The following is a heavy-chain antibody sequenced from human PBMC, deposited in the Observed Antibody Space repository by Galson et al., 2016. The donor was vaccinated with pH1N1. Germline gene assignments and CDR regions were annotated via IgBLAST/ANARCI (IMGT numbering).Heavy chain of an antibody. CDR2: IYSSGRT. D-gene: IGHD1-26*01. Sequence: TLSLTCTVSGGSISSTDYYWNWIRQPAGKGLEWIGRIYSSGRTNYNPPLKIRVTISVDTSKNQFSLKLRSVTAADTAVYYCASLVRGSYPDPLYYFDFWGLGTLVTVSS. CDR3: ASLVRGSYPDPLYYFDF. J-gene: IGHJ4*02. CDR1: GGSISSTDYY. V-gene: IGHV4-61*02.